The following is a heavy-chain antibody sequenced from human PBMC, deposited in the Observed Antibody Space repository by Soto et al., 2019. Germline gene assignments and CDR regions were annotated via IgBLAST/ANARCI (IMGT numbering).Heavy chain of an antibody. J-gene: IGHJ4*02. D-gene: IGHD1-26*01. CDR2: VYRSGTT. Sequence: LSLTCRVSGASVSSETHFWTWIRQPPGKGLEWIGYVYRSGTTNSNPALKSRVTVSVDKSKNQFSLRLNSVTAADTAVYYCAREDMSGTYYFDYWGPGTQVTVSS. V-gene: IGHV4-61*01. CDR3: AREDMSGTYYFDY. CDR1: GASVSSETHF.